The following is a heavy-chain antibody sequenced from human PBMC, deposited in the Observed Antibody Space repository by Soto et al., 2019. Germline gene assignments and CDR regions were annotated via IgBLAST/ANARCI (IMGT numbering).Heavy chain of an antibody. CDR2: INAGNGNT. D-gene: IGHD2-21*02. CDR1: GYTFTSYA. J-gene: IGHJ4*02. Sequence: GAAVKVSCKASGYTFTSYAMHWVRQAPGQRLEWMGWINAGNGNTKYSQKFQGRVTITRDTSASTAYMELSSLRSEDTALYYCARSIVVVTALDYWGQGPLVTVSS. V-gene: IGHV1-3*01. CDR3: ARSIVVVTALDY.